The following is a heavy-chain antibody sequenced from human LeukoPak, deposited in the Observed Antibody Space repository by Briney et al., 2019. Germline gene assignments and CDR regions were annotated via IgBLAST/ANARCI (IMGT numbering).Heavy chain of an antibody. CDR3: GKTDIYFNPIDY. CDR2: IHRAGRT. V-gene: IGHV4-4*02. D-gene: IGHD3-9*01. Sequence: SETLSLTCAVSGVSISSSEWWIWVRQPPGQGLEWIGEIHRAGRTRYNPSLKSRVTISMDYSKNQFSLKLTSVTAADTAIYYCGKTDIYFNPIDYWGPGALVTVSS. J-gene: IGHJ4*02. CDR1: GVSISSSEW.